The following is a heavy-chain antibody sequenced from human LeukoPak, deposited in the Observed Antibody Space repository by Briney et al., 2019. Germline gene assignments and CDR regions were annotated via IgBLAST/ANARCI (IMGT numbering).Heavy chain of an antibody. Sequence: GGSLRLSCSVSGFTFSTYVMHWVRQAPAKGLEYVSAISSNGDNTYYADPVKGRFTISRDNSKNTLYLQMSSLRADDTAVYYCVRGTGYWGQGTLVTVSS. CDR3: VRGTGY. CDR2: ISSNGDNT. J-gene: IGHJ4*02. V-gene: IGHV3-64D*06. CDR1: GFTFSTYV.